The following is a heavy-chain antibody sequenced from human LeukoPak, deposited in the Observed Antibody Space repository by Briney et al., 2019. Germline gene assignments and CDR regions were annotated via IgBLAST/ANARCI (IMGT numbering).Heavy chain of an antibody. V-gene: IGHV4-34*01. CDR1: GGSISSYY. D-gene: IGHD1-26*01. Sequence: SETLSLTCTVPGGSISSYYWSWIRQPAGKGLEWIGEINHSGSTNYNPSLKSRVTISVDTSKNQFSLKLSSVTAADTAVYYCARVSGSYFDYWGQGTLVTVSS. J-gene: IGHJ4*02. CDR3: ARVSGSYFDY. CDR2: INHSGST.